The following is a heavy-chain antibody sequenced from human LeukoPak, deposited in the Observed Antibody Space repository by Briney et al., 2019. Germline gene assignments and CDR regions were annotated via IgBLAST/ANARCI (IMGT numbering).Heavy chain of an antibody. D-gene: IGHD6-13*01. CDR2: ISGDGGST. Sequence: GGSLRLSCAASGFSFDDYGMHWVRQATGKGLEWVSLISGDGGSTYYVDSVKGRFTTSRDNSKNSLYLQMNSLRTEDTALYYCAKDSSSWYHYWGQGTLVTVSS. J-gene: IGHJ4*02. V-gene: IGHV3-43*02. CDR1: GFSFDDYG. CDR3: AKDSSSWYHY.